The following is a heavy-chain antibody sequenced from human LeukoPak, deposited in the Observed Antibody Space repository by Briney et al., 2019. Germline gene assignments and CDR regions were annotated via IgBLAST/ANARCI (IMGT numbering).Heavy chain of an antibody. J-gene: IGHJ4*02. CDR1: GDRLTSYD. CDR3: ARDGPTAAPFDY. D-gene: IGHD2-2*01. CDR2: INPSGGST. Sequence: ASVKVSCKAYGDRLTSYDMHWVRQAPGQVLEWMGIINPSGGSTSYAQRFQGRVAMTRDTSTTTVYMEVNSLTPEDTAVYFCARDGPTAAPFDYWGQGTLVTVSS. V-gene: IGHV1-46*01.